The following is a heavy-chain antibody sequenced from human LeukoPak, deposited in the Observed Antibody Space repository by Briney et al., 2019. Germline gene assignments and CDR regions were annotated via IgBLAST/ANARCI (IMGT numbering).Heavy chain of an antibody. V-gene: IGHV4-39*01. D-gene: IGHD1-7*01. Sequence: SETLCLTCTVSGGSISSSSYYWGWIRQPPGKGLEWIGSIYYSGSTYYNPSLKSRVTISVDTSKNQFSLKLSSVTAADTAVYYCARVHAGTTIYYGMDVWGQGTTVTVSS. J-gene: IGHJ6*02. CDR3: ARVHAGTTIYYGMDV. CDR2: IYYSGST. CDR1: GGSISSSSYY.